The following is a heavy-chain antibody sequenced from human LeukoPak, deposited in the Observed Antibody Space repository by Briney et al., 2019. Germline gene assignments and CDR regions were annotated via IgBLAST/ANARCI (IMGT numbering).Heavy chain of an antibody. V-gene: IGHV4-59*12. CDR3: AREKYYYDSSGYSYFDY. J-gene: IGHJ4*02. CDR2: IYYSGST. CDR1: GGSISSYY. D-gene: IGHD3-22*01. Sequence: PSETLSLACTVSGGSISSYYWSWIRQPPGKGLEWIGYIYYSGSTNYNPSLKSRVTISVDTSKNQFSLKLSSVTAADTAVYYCAREKYYYDSSGYSYFDYWGQGTLVTVSS.